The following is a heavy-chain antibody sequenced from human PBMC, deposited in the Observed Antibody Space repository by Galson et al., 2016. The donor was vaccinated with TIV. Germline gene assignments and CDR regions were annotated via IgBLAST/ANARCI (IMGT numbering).Heavy chain of an antibody. J-gene: IGHJ6*02. V-gene: IGHV1-69*13. CDR2: INPLFGTT. D-gene: IGHD5-18*01. CDR1: GGTFSTSV. Sequence: SVKVSCKASGGTFSTSVFNWLRQAPGQGLEWMGVINPLFGTTNYAQTFQGRLTITADESTSSVYMEMTSLRSDDTAVYFCATDRSTALDTYPYYYGMDVWGQGTAVTVSS. CDR3: ATDRSTALDTYPYYYGMDV.